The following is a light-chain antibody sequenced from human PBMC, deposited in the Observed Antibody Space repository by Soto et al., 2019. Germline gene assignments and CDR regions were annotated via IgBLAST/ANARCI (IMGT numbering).Light chain of an antibody. CDR3: QQYGRSPAT. V-gene: IGKV3-20*01. J-gene: IGKJ1*01. CDR1: QSVSSNY. CDR2: GAS. Sequence: KESAGTVSLYKGERATLSCRASQSVSSNYLAWYQQKPGKAPRLLIFGASSRASGIPDRFSGSGSGTDFTLTIGRLEPEDFAVYYCQQYGRSPATFGHGTKVDIK.